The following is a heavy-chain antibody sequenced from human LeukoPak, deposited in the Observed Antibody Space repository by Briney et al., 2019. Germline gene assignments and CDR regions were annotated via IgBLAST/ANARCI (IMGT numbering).Heavy chain of an antibody. V-gene: IGHV3-23*01. CDR3: ARDQAAAGKSLGDLSGFLPIFDY. CDR1: GFTFSNYA. D-gene: IGHD6-13*01. CDR2: ITGGGDTT. J-gene: IGHJ4*02. Sequence: GGSLRLSCAAAGFTFSNYAMSWVRQAPGKGLEWVSAITGGGDTTHYADSVKGRFTISRDNSKNTLYLQMNSLRAEDTAVYYCARDQAAAGKSLGDLSGFLPIFDYWGQGTLVTVSS.